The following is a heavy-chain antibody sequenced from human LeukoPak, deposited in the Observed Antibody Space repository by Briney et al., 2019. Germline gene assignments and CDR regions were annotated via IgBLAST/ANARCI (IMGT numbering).Heavy chain of an antibody. CDR3: ARDNIAAAGRSFDY. D-gene: IGHD6-13*01. V-gene: IGHV4-61*02. Sequence: SETLSLTCTVSGGSISSGTNYWSWIRQPAGTGLEWIGRVYTSGSTNYNPSLKSRVTISVDTSKNQFSLKLSSVTAADTAVYYCARDNIAAAGRSFDYWGQGTLVTVSS. CDR1: GGSISSGTNY. J-gene: IGHJ4*02. CDR2: VYTSGST.